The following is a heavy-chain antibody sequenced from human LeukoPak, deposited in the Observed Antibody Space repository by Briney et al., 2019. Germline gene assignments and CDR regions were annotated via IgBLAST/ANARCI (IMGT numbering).Heavy chain of an antibody. CDR3: ARGGYDFWSGYYTGGLFDY. Sequence: SETLSLTCTVSGGSISSGGYYWSWIRQHPGKGLEWIGYIYYSGSTYYNPSLKSRVTISVDTSKNQFSLKLSSVTAADTAVYYCARGGYDFWSGYYTGGLFDYWSQGTLVTVSS. V-gene: IGHV4-31*03. CDR2: IYYSGST. D-gene: IGHD3-3*01. J-gene: IGHJ4*02. CDR1: GGSISSGGYY.